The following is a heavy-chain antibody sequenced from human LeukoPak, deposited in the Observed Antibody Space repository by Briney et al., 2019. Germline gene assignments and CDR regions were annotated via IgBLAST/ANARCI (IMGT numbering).Heavy chain of an antibody. V-gene: IGHV4-39*01. CDR3: ARRRDILTGYYFDY. D-gene: IGHD3-9*01. Sequence: SETLSLTCTVSGGSISSSSYYWGWIRQPPGKGLEWIGSIYYSGSTYYNPSLKSRVTISVKTSKTQFSLKLSAVTAADTAVYYCARRRDILTGYYFDYWGQGTLVTFSS. J-gene: IGHJ4*02. CDR1: GGSISSSSYY. CDR2: IYYSGST.